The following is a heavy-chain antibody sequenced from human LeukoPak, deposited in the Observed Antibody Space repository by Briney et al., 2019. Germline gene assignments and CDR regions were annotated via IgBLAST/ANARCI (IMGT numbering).Heavy chain of an antibody. Sequence: GGSLRLSCVASGFTFSYYSMNWVRQAPGKGLEWVSYINSISGEIWYADSVKGRFTISRDDAKNSLYLQMNSLRAEDTAVYYCARGKVHLERLFDIWGQGTMVTVSS. CDR3: ARGKVHLERLFDI. V-gene: IGHV3-48*01. CDR2: INSISGEI. J-gene: IGHJ3*02. CDR1: GFTFSYYS. D-gene: IGHD1-1*01.